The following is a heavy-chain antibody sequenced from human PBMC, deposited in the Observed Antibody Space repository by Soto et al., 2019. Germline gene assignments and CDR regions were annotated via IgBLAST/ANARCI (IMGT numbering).Heavy chain of an antibody. Sequence: QVQLIQSEAEVKKPGSSVRVSCTASGGIFGSHGFSWVRQAPGQRLEWVGGFIPIFRTLTYTEKFQARVRIAADESTNAVYLDRSSLTSEDTAVYYCVRDRRIYYSDPHEEFVASDYEVWGQGTMVSVSS. CDR1: GGIFGSHG. D-gene: IGHD3-22*01. CDR2: FIPIFRTL. J-gene: IGHJ3*01. CDR3: VRDRRIYYSDPHEEFVASDYEV. V-gene: IGHV1-69*01.